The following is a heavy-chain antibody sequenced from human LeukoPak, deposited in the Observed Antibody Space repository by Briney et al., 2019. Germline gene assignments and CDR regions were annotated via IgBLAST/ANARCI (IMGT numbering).Heavy chain of an antibody. J-gene: IGHJ4*02. V-gene: IGHV4-39*01. D-gene: IGHD2-15*01. CDR1: GGSISSSSYY. CDR3: ARQVVVAAYFDY. CDR2: IYYSGST. Sequence: SETLSLTCTVSGGSISSSSYYWGWIRQPPGKGLEWIGSIYYSGSTYYNPSLKSRVTISVDTSKNQFSLKLSSVTAADTAVHYCARQVVVAAYFDYWGQGTLVTVSS.